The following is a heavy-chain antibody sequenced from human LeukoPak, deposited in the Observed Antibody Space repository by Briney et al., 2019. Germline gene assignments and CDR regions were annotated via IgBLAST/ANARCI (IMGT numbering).Heavy chain of an antibody. CDR3: AKDSKSSSWGGYFDY. CDR1: GFTFSSYG. CDR2: IRYDGSNK. Sequence: HPGGSLRLSCAASGFTFSSYGMHWVRQAPGKGLEWVAFIRYDGSNKYYADSVKGRFTTSRDNSKNTLYLQMNSLRAEDTAVYYCAKDSKSSSWGGYFDYWGQGTLVTVSS. J-gene: IGHJ4*02. D-gene: IGHD6-13*01. V-gene: IGHV3-30*02.